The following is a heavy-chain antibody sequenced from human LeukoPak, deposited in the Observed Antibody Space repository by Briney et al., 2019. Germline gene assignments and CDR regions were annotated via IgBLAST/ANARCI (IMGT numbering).Heavy chain of an antibody. D-gene: IGHD6-13*01. CDR2: IKQDGSEK. V-gene: IGHV3-7*01. CDR3: ARDRDYSSSFDY. Sequence: PGGSLRLSCAASGFTFNNYWLSWVRQGPGKGLEWVANIKQDGSEKYYVDSVEGRFTISRDNAKNSLYLQMNSLRAEDTAVYYCARDRDYSSSFDYWGQGTLVTVSS. J-gene: IGHJ4*02. CDR1: GFTFNNYW.